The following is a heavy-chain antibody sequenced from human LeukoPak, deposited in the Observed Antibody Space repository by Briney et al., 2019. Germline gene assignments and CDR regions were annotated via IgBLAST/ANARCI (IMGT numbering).Heavy chain of an antibody. CDR3: TKDLDY. J-gene: IGHJ4*02. V-gene: IGHV3-15*01. Sequence: GGSLRLSCAGSGFIFRDVWMSWVRQAPGKGLEWVGRIKSKSDGGTIDYAAPVKGRVTMSRDDSKKTFSLEMNNLKTEDTGVYYCTKDLDYWGQGTLVTVSS. CDR1: GFIFRDVW. CDR2: IKSKSDGGTI.